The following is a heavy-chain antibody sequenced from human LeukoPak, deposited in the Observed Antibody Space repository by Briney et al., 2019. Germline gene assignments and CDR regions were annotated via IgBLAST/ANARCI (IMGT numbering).Heavy chain of an antibody. CDR3: ARGPTYSSGWLSDYCYYYGMDV. V-gene: IGHV3-30-3*01. CDR1: GFTFSSYA. J-gene: IGHJ6*02. D-gene: IGHD6-19*01. CDR2: ISYDGSNK. Sequence: GRSLRLSCAASGFTFSSYAMHWVRQAPGKGLEWVAVISYDGSNKYYADSVKGRFTISRDNSKNTLYLQMNSLRAEDTAVYYCARGPTYSSGWLSDYCYYYGMDVWGQGTTVTVSS.